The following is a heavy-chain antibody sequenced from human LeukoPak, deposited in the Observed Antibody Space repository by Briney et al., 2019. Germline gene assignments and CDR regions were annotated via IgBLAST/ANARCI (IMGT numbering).Heavy chain of an antibody. V-gene: IGHV3-7*01. Sequence: GGSLRLSCAASGFAFGTYSIHWVRQAPGKGLEWVANIKHDGSEKYYVDSVKGRFTISRDNAKNSLYLQMNSLRAEDTAVYYCARFRYCSGGSCYYYFDYWGQGTLVTVSS. CDR2: IKHDGSEK. J-gene: IGHJ4*02. D-gene: IGHD2-15*01. CDR3: ARFRYCSGGSCYYYFDY. CDR1: GFAFGTYS.